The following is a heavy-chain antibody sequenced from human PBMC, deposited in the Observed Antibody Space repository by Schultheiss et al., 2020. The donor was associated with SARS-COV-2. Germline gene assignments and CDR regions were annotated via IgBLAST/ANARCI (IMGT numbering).Heavy chain of an antibody. CDR3: ARFDSTTTFDY. J-gene: IGHJ4*02. D-gene: IGHD4-17*01. CDR1: GGSISSGGYY. Sequence: SETLSLTCAVSGGSISSGGYYWSWIRQHPGKGLEWIGYIYYSGSTNYNPSLKSRVTMSVDTSKSQLSLKLSSVTAADTAMYYCARFDSTTTFDYWGQGTLVTVSS. CDR2: IYYSGST. V-gene: IGHV4-61*08.